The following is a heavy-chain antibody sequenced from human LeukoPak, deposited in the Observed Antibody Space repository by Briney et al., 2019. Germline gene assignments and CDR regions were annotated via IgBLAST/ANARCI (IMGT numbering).Heavy chain of an antibody. CDR1: GDSISGYY. D-gene: IGHD1-26*01. Sequence: SDTLSLTCTVSGDSISGYYWSWIRRPPGKGLEWIGFIYYTGDTNHNPTLKSRVTISLDMSKRQFFLNLSSVTAADTAVYYCAREQVGSYYDYWGQGVLVTVSS. CDR2: IYYTGDT. J-gene: IGHJ4*02. CDR3: AREQVGSYYDY. V-gene: IGHV4-59*01.